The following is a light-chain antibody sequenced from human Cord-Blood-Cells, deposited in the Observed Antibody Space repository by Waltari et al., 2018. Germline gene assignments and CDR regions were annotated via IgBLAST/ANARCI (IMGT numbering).Light chain of an antibody. CDR3: SSYAGSNNLV. CDR2: EVS. V-gene: IGLV2-8*01. Sequence: QSALTQPHSASGSPGQSVTISCTATTSDVGGYNYVSWYQQHPGKAPKLMIYEVSKRPSGVPDRFSGSKSGNTASLTVSGLQAEDEADYYCSSYAGSNNLVFGGGTKLTVL. J-gene: IGLJ2*01. CDR1: TSDVGGYNY.